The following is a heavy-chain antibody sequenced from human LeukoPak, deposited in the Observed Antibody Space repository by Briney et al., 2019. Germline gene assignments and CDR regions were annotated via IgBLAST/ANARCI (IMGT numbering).Heavy chain of an antibody. CDR1: GYTLTELS. CDR2: FGPEDGET. J-gene: IGHJ4*02. V-gene: IGHV1-24*01. CDR3: ATDYGGNFLFDY. Sequence: ASVKVSCKVSGYTLTELSMHWVRQAPGKGLEWMGGFGPEDGETIYAQKFQGRVTMAEDTSTDTAYMELSSLRSEDTAVYYCATDYGGNFLFDYWGQGTLVTVSS. D-gene: IGHD4-23*01.